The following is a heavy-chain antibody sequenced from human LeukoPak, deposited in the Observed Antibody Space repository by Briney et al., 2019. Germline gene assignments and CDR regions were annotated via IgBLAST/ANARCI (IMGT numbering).Heavy chain of an antibody. CDR2: ISSSRNYI. Sequence: PGGSLRLSCAASGFTFSSYSMNWVRQPPGKGLEWLSSISSSRNYIYYADSVKGRFTISRDNAKNSLYLQMNSLRAEDTAVYYCARVVTVAWSERRPGYYYMDVWGKGTTVTVS. CDR3: ARVVTVAWSERRPGYYYMDV. V-gene: IGHV3-21*01. CDR1: GFTFSSYS. D-gene: IGHD1-1*01. J-gene: IGHJ6*03.